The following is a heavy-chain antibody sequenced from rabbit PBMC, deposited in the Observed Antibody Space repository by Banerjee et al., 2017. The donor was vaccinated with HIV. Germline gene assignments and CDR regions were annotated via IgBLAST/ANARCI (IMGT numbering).Heavy chain of an antibody. Sequence: MCWVRQAPGKGLEWIAWINTNSGSAYYASWAKGRFTISKTSSTTVTLQMTSLTAADTATYFCARDLYPTSSGYALWGPGTLVTVS. CDR2: INTNSGSA. D-gene: IGHD1-1*01. J-gene: IGHJ4*01. V-gene: IGHV1S40*01. CDR3: ARDLYPTSSGYAL.